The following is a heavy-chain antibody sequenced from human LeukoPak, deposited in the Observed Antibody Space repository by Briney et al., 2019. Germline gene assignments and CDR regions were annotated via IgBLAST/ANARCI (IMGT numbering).Heavy chain of an antibody. V-gene: IGHV1-2*02. CDR1: GYRFIGYY. CDR2: INPNTGGT. J-gene: IGHJ4*02. D-gene: IGHD6-13*01. Sequence: GASVKVSCKASGYRFIGYYIHWVRQAPGQGLEWMGWINPNTGGTGYAQKFQGRVTMTRDTSITTAYMEVSSLRYDDTAVYYCARSVDLIAALDYWGQGTLVTVSS. CDR3: ARSVDLIAALDY.